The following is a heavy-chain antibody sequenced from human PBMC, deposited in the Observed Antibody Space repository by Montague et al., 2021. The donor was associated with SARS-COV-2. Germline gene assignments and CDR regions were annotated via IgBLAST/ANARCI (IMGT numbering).Heavy chain of an antibody. CDR1: GGSISSSSYY. D-gene: IGHD6-19*01. V-gene: IGHV4-61*01. Sequence: SETLSLTCTVSGGSISSSSYYWSWIRQPPGKGLEWIGYIYYSGSTNYNPSLKSRVTISVDTSKNQFSLKLSSVTAADTAVYYCARGSGGMGIAFDIWGQGTMVTVSS. J-gene: IGHJ3*02. CDR2: IYYSGST. CDR3: ARGSGGMGIAFDI.